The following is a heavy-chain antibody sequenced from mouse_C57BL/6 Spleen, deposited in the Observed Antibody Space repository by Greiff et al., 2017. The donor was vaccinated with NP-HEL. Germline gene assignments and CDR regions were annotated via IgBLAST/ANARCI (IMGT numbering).Heavy chain of an antibody. V-gene: IGHV1-81*01. CDR1: GYTFTSYG. CDR2: IYPRSGNT. Sequence: QVHVKQSGAELARPGASVKLSCKASGYTFTSYGISWVKQRTGQGLEWIGDIYPRSGNTYYNEKFKGKATLTADKSSSTAYMELRSLTSEDSAVYFCARWESNWFDYWGQGTTLTVSS. J-gene: IGHJ2*01. D-gene: IGHD2-5*01. CDR3: ARWESNWFDY.